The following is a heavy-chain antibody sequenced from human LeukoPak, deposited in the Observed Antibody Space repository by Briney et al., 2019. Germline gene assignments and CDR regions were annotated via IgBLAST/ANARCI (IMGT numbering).Heavy chain of an antibody. CDR1: GGSISSGDYY. J-gene: IGHJ6*02. CDR3: ASKQKGYCTNGVCSDYYYGMDV. D-gene: IGHD2-8*01. V-gene: IGHV4-30-4*01. CDR2: IHYSGST. Sequence: SQTLSLTCTVSGGSISSGDYYWSWIRQPPGKGLEWIGYIHYSGSTYYNPSLKSRVTISVDTSKNQFSLKLSSVTAADTAVYYCASKQKGYCTNGVCSDYYYGMDVWGQGTTVTVSS.